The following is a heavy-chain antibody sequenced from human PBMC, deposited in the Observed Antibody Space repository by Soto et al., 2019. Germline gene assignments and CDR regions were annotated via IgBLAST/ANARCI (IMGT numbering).Heavy chain of an antibody. Sequence: GASVKVSCKASGYTFTSYGISWVRQAPGQGLEWMGWFSAYNGNTNYAQKLQGRVTMTTDTSTSTAYMELRSLRSDDTAVYYCASLYSSGRREIKENWFDPWGQGTLVTVSS. CDR3: ASLYSSGRREIKENWFDP. V-gene: IGHV1-18*01. D-gene: IGHD6-19*01. J-gene: IGHJ5*02. CDR2: FSAYNGNT. CDR1: GYTFTSYG.